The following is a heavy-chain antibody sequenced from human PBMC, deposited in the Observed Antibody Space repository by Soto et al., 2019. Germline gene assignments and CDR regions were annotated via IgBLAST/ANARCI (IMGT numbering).Heavy chain of an antibody. CDR2: IFSNDEK. CDR3: ARTWQQLNYYAMDV. CDR1: GFSLKNARVG. D-gene: IGHD6-13*01. J-gene: IGHJ6*02. Sequence: QVTLKESGPVLVKPTETLTLTCTVSGFSLKNARVGMTWIRQPPGKALEWLAVIFSNDEKSYSTSLKRRLTISKDTSKSQVVLTMSNWDPLVTGTYFCARTWQQLNYYAMDVWGQGTTVTVSS. V-gene: IGHV2-26*01.